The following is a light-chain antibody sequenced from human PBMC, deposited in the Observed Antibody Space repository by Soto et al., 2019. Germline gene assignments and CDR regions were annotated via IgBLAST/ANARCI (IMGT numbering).Light chain of an antibody. Sequence: QSVLTQPPSASGSPGQSVTISCTGTSSDGGGYDYVSWYQQHPGKAPELIIYEVNKRPSGVPDRFSGSKSGNTASLTVSGLQAEDEADYYCNSYSGSNNFVVFGTGTKLTVL. CDR3: NSYSGSNNFVV. CDR2: EVN. CDR1: SSDGGGYDY. V-gene: IGLV2-8*01. J-gene: IGLJ1*01.